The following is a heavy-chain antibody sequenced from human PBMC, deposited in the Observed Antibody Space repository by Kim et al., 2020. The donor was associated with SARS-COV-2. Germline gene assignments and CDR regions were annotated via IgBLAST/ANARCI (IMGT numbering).Heavy chain of an antibody. V-gene: IGHV3-33*01. Sequence: KYYAESVKGRFTISRDNSKNTLYLQMDSLGAEDTAVYYCARDKGRTSSDYWGQGTLVTVSS. J-gene: IGHJ4*02. CDR3: ARDKGRTSSDY. CDR2: K.